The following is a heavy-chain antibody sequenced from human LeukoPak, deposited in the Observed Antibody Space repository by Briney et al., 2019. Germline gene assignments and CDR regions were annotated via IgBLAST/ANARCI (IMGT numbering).Heavy chain of an antibody. V-gene: IGHV3-49*04. CDR3: TRAPHPRCSSSGCYLDY. D-gene: IGHD2-2*01. CDR2: IQAKADGGAT. CDR1: GFTFSDYS. J-gene: IGHJ4*02. Sequence: GGSLRLSCSASGFTFSDYSMSWVRQAPGKGLEWVGFIQAKADGGATKYAASVNGRFSISRDDSQSIANLQMNDLKTEDTAVYYCTRAPHPRCSSSGCYLDYWGQGTLVTVSS.